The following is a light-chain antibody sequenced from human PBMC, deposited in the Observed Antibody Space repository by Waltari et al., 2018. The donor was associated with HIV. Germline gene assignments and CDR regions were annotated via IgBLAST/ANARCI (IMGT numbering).Light chain of an antibody. CDR3: QQYYHTLWT. V-gene: IGKV4-1*01. J-gene: IGKJ1*01. CDR1: QSLLYSTKNQTF. CDR2: WAS. Sequence: DIVMTQSPDSLAVSLGERATINCKSSQSLLYSTKNQTFLAWYQQKPRQPPKLLYWASVRGSGVPDRFSASGSETDFTLTINSLQAEDVALYYCQQYYHTLWTFGRGTKVEIK.